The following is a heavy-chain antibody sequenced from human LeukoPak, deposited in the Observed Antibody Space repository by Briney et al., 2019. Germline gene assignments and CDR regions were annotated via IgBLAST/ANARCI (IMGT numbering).Heavy chain of an antibody. J-gene: IGHJ4*02. V-gene: IGHV4-34*01. CDR3: AREASGSSDFDY. Sequence: SETLSLTCAVYGGSFSGYYWSWIRQPPGKGLEWIGEINHSGSTNYNPSLKSRVTISVDTSKNQFSLKLSSVTAADTAAYYCAREASGSSDFDYWGQGTLVTVSS. CDR1: GGSFSGYY. D-gene: IGHD3-10*01. CDR2: INHSGST.